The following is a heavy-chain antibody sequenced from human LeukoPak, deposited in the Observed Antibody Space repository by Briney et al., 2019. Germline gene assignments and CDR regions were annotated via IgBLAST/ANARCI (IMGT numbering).Heavy chain of an antibody. CDR2: ISGSGGST. D-gene: IGHD3-22*01. Sequence: GGSLSLSCAASGFTFSSYAMSWVRQAPGKGLEWVSAISGSGGSTYYADSVKGRFTISRDNSKNTLYLQMNSLRAEDTAVYYCAKGFLRDYYDSSGYYYPKGWYFDLWGRGTLVTVSS. CDR3: AKGFLRDYYDSSGYYYPKGWYFDL. V-gene: IGHV3-23*01. J-gene: IGHJ2*01. CDR1: GFTFSSYA.